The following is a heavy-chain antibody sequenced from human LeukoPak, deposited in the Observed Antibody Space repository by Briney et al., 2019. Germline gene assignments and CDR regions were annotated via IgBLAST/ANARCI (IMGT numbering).Heavy chain of an antibody. CDR3: ARGCNIVVVPAAFCSWFDP. Sequence: ASVKVSCKASGGTFSSYAISWVRQAPGQGLEWMGIINPSGGSTSYAQKFQGRVTMTRDTSTSTVYMELSSLRSEDTAVYYCARGCNIVVVPAAFCSWFDPWGQGTLVTVSS. J-gene: IGHJ5*02. D-gene: IGHD2-2*01. CDR2: INPSGGST. CDR1: GGTFSSYA. V-gene: IGHV1-46*01.